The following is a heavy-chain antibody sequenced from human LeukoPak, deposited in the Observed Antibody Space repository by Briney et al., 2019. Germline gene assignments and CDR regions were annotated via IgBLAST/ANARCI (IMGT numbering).Heavy chain of an antibody. CDR2: IYYSGST. D-gene: IGHD3-10*01. Sequence: PSETLSLTCTVSGGSISSSSYYWGWIRQPPGKGLEWIGSIYYSGSTYYNPSLKSRVTISVDTSKNQFSLKLSSVTAADTAVYYCASHRTKYSITMVRGVIYYFDYWGQGTLVTVSS. J-gene: IGHJ4*02. V-gene: IGHV4-39*01. CDR1: GGSISSSSYY. CDR3: ASHRTKYSITMVRGVIYYFDY.